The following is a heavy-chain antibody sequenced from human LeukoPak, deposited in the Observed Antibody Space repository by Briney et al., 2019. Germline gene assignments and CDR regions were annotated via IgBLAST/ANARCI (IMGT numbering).Heavy chain of an antibody. V-gene: IGHV3-7*01. CDR2: IQQHGSET. CDR3: ATYSSSNGREFQY. D-gene: IGHD2-2*01. CDR1: GFSFSNYW. J-gene: IGHJ1*01. Sequence: GGSLRLSCEASGFSFSNYWMSWVRQAPGKGLEWVANIQQHGSETYYVDSVKGRFTISRDNAKNSLYLQMNSLRAEDTAVYYCATYSSSNGREFQYWGQGTLVTVSS.